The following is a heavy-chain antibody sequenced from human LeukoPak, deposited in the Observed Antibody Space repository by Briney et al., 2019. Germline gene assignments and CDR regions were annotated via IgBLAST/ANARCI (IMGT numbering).Heavy chain of an antibody. D-gene: IGHD2-15*01. CDR2: IYSGGST. V-gene: IGHV3-66*01. CDR3: ARDPSPSAATGY. CDR1: GFTFISNY. J-gene: IGHJ4*02. Sequence: PGGSLRLSSAASGFTFISNYMSGGRQAPGKGLEWGSVIYSGGSTYYAYAVKGRFTISRDNSKNTLYLQMNSLRAEDTAVYYCARDPSPSAATGYWGQGTLVTVSS.